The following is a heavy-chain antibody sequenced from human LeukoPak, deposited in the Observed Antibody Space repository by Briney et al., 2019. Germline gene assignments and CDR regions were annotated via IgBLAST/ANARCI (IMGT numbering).Heavy chain of an antibody. J-gene: IGHJ4*02. CDR3: ARVRPGGYDFWSGYLDY. CDR1: GGSISSYY. D-gene: IGHD3-3*01. Sequence: SETLSLTCTVSGGSISSYYWSWIRQPPGKGLEWIGYIYYSGSTNYNPSLKSRVTISVDTSKNQFSPKLSSVTAADTAVYYCARVRPGGYDFWSGYLDYWGQGTLVTVSS. V-gene: IGHV4-59*01. CDR2: IYYSGST.